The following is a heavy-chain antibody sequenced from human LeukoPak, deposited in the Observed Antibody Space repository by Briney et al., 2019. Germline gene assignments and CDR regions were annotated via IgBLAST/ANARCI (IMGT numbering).Heavy chain of an antibody. J-gene: IGHJ4*02. Sequence: GGSLRLSCAASGFTFSDYYMSWIRQAPGKGLEWVSYISSSGSTIYYADSVKGRFTISRDNSKNTLYLQMNSLRAEDTAVYYCARDLRGEKWLPFDYWGQGTLVTVSS. V-gene: IGHV3-11*01. CDR1: GFTFSDYY. D-gene: IGHD2-21*01. CDR2: ISSSGSTI. CDR3: ARDLRGEKWLPFDY.